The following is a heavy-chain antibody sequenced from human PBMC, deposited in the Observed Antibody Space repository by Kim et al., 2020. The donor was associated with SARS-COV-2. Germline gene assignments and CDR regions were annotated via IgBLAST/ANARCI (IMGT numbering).Heavy chain of an antibody. Sequence: GGSLRLSCAASGFTFSNYAMSWVRQAPGQGLEWVSGISGSGDSIYYADSVKGRFTISRDYSKNTLYLQMNSLRAEDTAVYYCAKYLRPTTPYLEYWGQGTLVTVSS. CDR3: AKYLRPTTPYLEY. CDR2: ISGSGDSI. J-gene: IGHJ4*02. D-gene: IGHD1-1*01. CDR1: GFTFSNYA. V-gene: IGHV3-23*01.